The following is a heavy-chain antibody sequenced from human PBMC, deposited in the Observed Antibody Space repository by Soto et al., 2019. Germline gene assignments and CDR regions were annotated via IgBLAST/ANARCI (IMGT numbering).Heavy chain of an antibody. CDR2: IYHSGST. CDR3: ARVGAVRGVIIGVIYYYYGMDV. J-gene: IGHJ6*02. CDR1: GGSISSSNW. D-gene: IGHD3-10*01. V-gene: IGHV4-4*02. Sequence: PSETLSLTCAVSGGSISSSNWWSWVRQPPGKGLEWIGEIYHSGSTNYNPSLKSRVTISVDKSKNQFSLKLSSVTAADTAVYYCARVGAVRGVIIGVIYYYYGMDVWGQGTTVTVSS.